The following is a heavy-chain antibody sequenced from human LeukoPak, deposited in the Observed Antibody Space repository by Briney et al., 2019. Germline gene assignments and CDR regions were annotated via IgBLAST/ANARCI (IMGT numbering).Heavy chain of an antibody. V-gene: IGHV3-53*01. Sequence: GGSLRLSCAASGFTVSSNYMSWVRQAPGKGLEWVSVIYSGGSTYYADSVKGRFTISRDNAKNTVYLEMNSLSVEDTATYYCIRDFRSADLWGQGTLVTVTS. J-gene: IGHJ5*02. CDR3: IRDFRSADL. CDR2: IYSGGST. CDR1: GFTVSSNY.